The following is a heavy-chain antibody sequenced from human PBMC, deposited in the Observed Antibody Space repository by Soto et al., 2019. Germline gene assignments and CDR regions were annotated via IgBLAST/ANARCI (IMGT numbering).Heavy chain of an antibody. CDR1: GGSISSYY. V-gene: IGHV4-59*01. CDR3: ARDFGGYYYDSSGFSL. CDR2: IYYSGST. D-gene: IGHD3-22*01. Sequence: SETLSLTCTVSGGSISSYYWSWIRQPPGKGLEWIGYIYYSGSTNYNPSLKSRVTISVDTSKNQFSLKLSSVTAADTAVYYCARDFGGYYYDSSGFSLWGQGXMVTV. J-gene: IGHJ3*01.